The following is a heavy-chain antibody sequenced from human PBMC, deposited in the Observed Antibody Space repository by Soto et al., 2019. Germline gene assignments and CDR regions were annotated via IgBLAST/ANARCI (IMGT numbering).Heavy chain of an antibody. D-gene: IGHD6-19*01. Sequence: GGSLRLSCAASGFTFSSYWMSWVRQAPGKGLEWVANIKQDGSEEYYVDSVKGRCTISRSNAKNSLYLQMTSLRAEDTAGYYCARDIESSGWYRLNRYCSEYWCQGTLVPVSS. CDR1: GFTFSSYW. CDR3: ARDIESSGWYRLNRYCSEY. CDR2: IKQDGSEE. V-gene: IGHV3-7*01. J-gene: IGHJ4*02.